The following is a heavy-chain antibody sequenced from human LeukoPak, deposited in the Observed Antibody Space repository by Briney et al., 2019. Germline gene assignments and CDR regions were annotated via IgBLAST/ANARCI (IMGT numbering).Heavy chain of an antibody. CDR3: AKDGVYYDSSGYYDY. V-gene: IGHV3-23*01. Sequence: HPGGSLRLSCAASGFTFSSYAMSWVRQAPGKGLEWVSAISGSGGSTYYADSVKGRFTISRDNSKNTLYLQMNSLRAEDTAVYYCAKDGVYYDSSGYYDYWGQGTLVTVSS. D-gene: IGHD3-22*01. J-gene: IGHJ4*02. CDR2: ISGSGGST. CDR1: GFTFSSYA.